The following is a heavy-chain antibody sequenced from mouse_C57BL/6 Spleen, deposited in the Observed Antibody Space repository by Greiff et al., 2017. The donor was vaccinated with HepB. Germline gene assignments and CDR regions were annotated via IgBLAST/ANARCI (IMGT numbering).Heavy chain of an antibody. CDR1: GYTFTGYW. CDR2: ILPGSGST. J-gene: IGHJ2*01. D-gene: IGHD3-1*01. CDR3: AGSGGHLDY. V-gene: IGHV1-9*01. Sequence: VQLQQSGAELMKPGASVKLSCKATGYTFTGYWIEWVKQRPGHGLEWIGEILPGSGSTNYNEKFKGKATFTADTSSITAYMQLSSLTTEDSAIYCSAGSGGHLDYWGQGTTLTVSS.